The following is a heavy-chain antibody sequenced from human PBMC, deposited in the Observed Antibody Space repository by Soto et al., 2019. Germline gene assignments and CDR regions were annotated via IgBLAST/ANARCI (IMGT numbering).Heavy chain of an antibody. Sequence: QVQLAQSGAEVKKPGASVKFSCKASGYTLTDHYIHWVRQAPGRGLEWMGWINPKTGDTYSAQNFQGRVTTTRDTSIDTGYMELSRLQSDDTAVYYCARSSGSYSYYGMDVWGQGTTLTVSS. J-gene: IGHJ6*02. CDR2: INPKTGDT. CDR3: ARSSGSYSYYGMDV. V-gene: IGHV1-2*02. CDR1: GYTLTDHY. D-gene: IGHD1-26*01.